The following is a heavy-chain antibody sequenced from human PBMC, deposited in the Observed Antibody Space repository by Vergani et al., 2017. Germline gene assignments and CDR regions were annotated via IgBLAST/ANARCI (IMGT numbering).Heavy chain of an antibody. CDR1: GFSLSTSGVG. J-gene: IGHJ4*02. D-gene: IGHD6-13*01. CDR3: ARIPSSYSSSWFPYYFDY. CDR2: IYWDDDK. Sequence: QITLKESGPTLVKPTQTLTLTCTFSGFSLSTSGVGVGWIRQPPGKALEWLALIYWDDDKRYSTSLKSRLTISKYTSKSQVVLTMTNMDPVDTATYYCARIPSSYSSSWFPYYFDYWGQGTLVTVSS. V-gene: IGHV2-5*02.